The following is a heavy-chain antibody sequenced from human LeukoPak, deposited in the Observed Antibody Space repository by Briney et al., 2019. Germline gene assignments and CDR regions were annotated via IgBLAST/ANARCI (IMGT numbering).Heavy chain of an antibody. J-gene: IGHJ4*02. D-gene: IGHD2-21*02. CDR2: ISYDGSNK. Sequence: GRSLRLSCAASGFTFSSYAMHWVRQAPGKGLEWVAVISYDGSNKYYADSVKGRFTISRDNSKNTLYLQMNSLRAEDTAVYYCARYRWGDHIFDYWGQGTLVTVSS. CDR3: ARYRWGDHIFDY. CDR1: GFTFSSYA. V-gene: IGHV3-30*04.